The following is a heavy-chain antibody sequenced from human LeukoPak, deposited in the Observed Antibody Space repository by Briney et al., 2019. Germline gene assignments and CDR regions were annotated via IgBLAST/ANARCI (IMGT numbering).Heavy chain of an antibody. J-gene: IGHJ4*02. CDR3: ARGSAGYSGYDYAFFY. CDR2: INHSGST. V-gene: IGHV4-39*07. Sequence: SETLSLTCTVSGGSISSSSYYWSWIRQPPGKGLEWIGEINHSGSTNYNPSLKSRVTISVDTSKNQFSLKLSSVTAADTAVYYCARGSAGYSGYDYAFFYWGQGTLVTVSS. D-gene: IGHD5-12*01. CDR1: GGSISSSSYY.